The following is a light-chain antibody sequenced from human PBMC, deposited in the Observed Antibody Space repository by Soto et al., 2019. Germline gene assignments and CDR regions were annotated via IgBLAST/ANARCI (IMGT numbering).Light chain of an antibody. CDR2: DVS. Sequence: DIVLTQSPATLSLSPGERATLSCRASQSVGTYLVWYQHKPGQAPRLLIHDVSNWATGIPARFSGSGSGTDFTLTISSLEPEDFAVYYCHQRRDWPRTFGQGTKVEIK. CDR3: HQRRDWPRT. V-gene: IGKV3-11*01. CDR1: QSVGTY. J-gene: IGKJ1*01.